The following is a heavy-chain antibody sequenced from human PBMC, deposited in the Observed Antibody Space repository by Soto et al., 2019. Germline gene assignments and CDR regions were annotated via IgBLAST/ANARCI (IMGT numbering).Heavy chain of an antibody. V-gene: IGHV3-33*01. CDR2: IWYDGSNK. CDR3: ARGYRYQPLWDYFDY. J-gene: IGHJ4*02. Sequence: GESLKISCAASEFTFSSYGMHWVRQAPGKGLEWVAVIWYDGSNKYYADSVKGRFTISRDTAKNSLYLQMNSLRAEDTVVYYSARGYRYQPLWDYFDYWGQGTLVTVSS. CDR1: EFTFSSYG. D-gene: IGHD2-2*01.